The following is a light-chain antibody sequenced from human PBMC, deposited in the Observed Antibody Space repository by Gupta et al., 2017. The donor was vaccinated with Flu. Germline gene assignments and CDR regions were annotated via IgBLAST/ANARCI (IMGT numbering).Light chain of an antibody. V-gene: IGKV1-39*01. J-gene: IGKJ1*01. CDR2: AAS. Sequence: DIQMTQSPSSLSASVGDRVTITCRASQSISSYLNWYQQKPGKAPKLLIYAASSLQSGVPSRFSGSGSGTDFTLTISRLQPEDFATYYCQQRYGTPRTFGQGTKVEIK. CDR1: QSISSY. CDR3: QQRYGTPRT.